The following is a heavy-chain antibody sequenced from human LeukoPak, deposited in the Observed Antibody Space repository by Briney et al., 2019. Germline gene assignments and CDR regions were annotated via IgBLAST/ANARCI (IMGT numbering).Heavy chain of an antibody. CDR3: ARLRITMVRGIDY. V-gene: IGHV4-34*01. J-gene: IGHJ4*02. CDR2: IYYSGST. D-gene: IGHD3-10*01. CDR1: GGSFSGYY. Sequence: SETLSLTCAVYGGSFSGYYWSWIRQPPGQGLEWIGEIYYSGSTNYNPSLKSRVTISVDTSKNQFSLKLSSVTAADTAVYYCARLRITMVRGIDYWGQGTLVTVSS.